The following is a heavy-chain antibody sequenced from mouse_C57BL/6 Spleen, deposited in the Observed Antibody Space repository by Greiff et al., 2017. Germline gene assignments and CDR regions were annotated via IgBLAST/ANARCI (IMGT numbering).Heavy chain of an antibody. Sequence: QVHVKQSGPGLVQPSQSLSITCTVSGFSLTSYGVHWVRQSPGKGLEWLGVIWRGGSTDYNAACMSRLSITKDNSKSQVFFKMNSLQADDTAIYYCAKKNGYYAMDYWGQGTSVTVSS. CDR2: IWRGGST. CDR1: GFSLTSYG. CDR3: AKKNGYYAMDY. V-gene: IGHV2-5*01. J-gene: IGHJ4*01.